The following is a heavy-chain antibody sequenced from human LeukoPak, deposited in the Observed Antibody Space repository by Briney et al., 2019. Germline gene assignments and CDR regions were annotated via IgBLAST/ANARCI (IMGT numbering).Heavy chain of an antibody. CDR2: INAGNGNT. CDR1: GYTFTSYA. D-gene: IGHD3-22*01. J-gene: IGHJ4*02. V-gene: IGHV1-3*03. Sequence: ASVKVSCKASGYTFTSYAMHWVRQAPGQRLEWMGWINAGNGNTKYSQEFQGRVTITRDTSASTAYMELSSLRSEDMAVYYCARRAGDYSHPYDYWGQGTLVTVSS. CDR3: ARRAGDYSHPYDY.